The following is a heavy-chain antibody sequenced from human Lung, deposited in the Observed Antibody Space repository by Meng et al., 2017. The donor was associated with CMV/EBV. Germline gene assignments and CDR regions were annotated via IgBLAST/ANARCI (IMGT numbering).Heavy chain of an antibody. CDR3: ARLTTSGTFDY. D-gene: IGHD2-2*01. V-gene: IGHV4-39*01. CDR2: ISYSGGT. CDR1: GGSISSTDYY. J-gene: IGHJ4*02. Sequence: CGVSGGSISSTDYYWGWIRQPPGRGLEWIGSISYSGGTYYNPSLRSRVTISVDTSKSQFSLKLSSVTAADTAVYYCARLTTSGTFDYWGQGTLVTVSS.